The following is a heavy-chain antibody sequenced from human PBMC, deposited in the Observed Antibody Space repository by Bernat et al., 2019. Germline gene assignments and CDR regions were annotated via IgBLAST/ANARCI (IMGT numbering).Heavy chain of an antibody. Sequence: QVQLQQWGAGLLKPSETLSLTCAVYGGSFSGYYWSWIRQPPGKGLEWIGEINHSGSTNYNPSLKSRVTISVDTSKNQLCLKLSSVTAADTAVYYWARGRPYYYDSSGYYSYFDYWGQGTLVTVSS. D-gene: IGHD3-22*01. CDR2: INHSGST. CDR1: GGSFSGYY. V-gene: IGHV4-34*01. J-gene: IGHJ4*02. CDR3: ARGRPYYYDSSGYYSYFDY.